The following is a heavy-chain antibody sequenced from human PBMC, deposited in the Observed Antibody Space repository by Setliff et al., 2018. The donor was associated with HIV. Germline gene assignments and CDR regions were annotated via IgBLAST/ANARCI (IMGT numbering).Heavy chain of an antibody. J-gene: IGHJ4*02. D-gene: IGHD6-19*01. Sequence: SETLSLTCAVSGYPISSGYYWGWIRQPPGKGLEWIGSIYHSGSTYYTPSLKSRVTISVDTSKDQFSLKLSSVTAADTAVYYGARHGIAVAGPYPFDYWGQGTLVTVSS. V-gene: IGHV4-38-2*01. CDR1: GYPISSGYY. CDR2: IYHSGST. CDR3: ARHGIAVAGPYPFDY.